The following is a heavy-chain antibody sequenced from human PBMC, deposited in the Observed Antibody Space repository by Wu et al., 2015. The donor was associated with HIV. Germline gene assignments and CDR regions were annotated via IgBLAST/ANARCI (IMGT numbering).Heavy chain of an antibody. CDR3: AGGGGRTSMDPFDY. CDR1: GYSFINYG. J-gene: IGHJ4*02. CDR2: VSPYNGNT. Sequence: QVRLVQSGSEVKKPGASVKVSCKTSGYSFINYGITWVRQAPGQGLEWMGWVSPYNGNTHFAQKIQGRVSMTIDKSMATAYMELRRLTYGDTAVYYCAGGGGRTSMDPFDYVGPGNTGHRLL. D-gene: IGHD5-18*01. V-gene: IGHV1-18*01.